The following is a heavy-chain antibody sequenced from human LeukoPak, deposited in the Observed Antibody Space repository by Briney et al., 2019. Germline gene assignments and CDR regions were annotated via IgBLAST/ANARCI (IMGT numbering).Heavy chain of an antibody. CDR1: GGSFSGYY. CDR2: INHSGST. D-gene: IGHD2-2*01. CDR3: ARGHIVVVPAAMEYYYYGMDV. V-gene: IGHV4-34*01. Sequence: PSKTLSLTCAVYGGSFSGYYWSWIRQPPGKGLEWIGEINHSGSTNYNPSLKSRVTISVDTSKNQFSLKLSSVTAADTAVYYCARGHIVVVPAAMEYYYYGMDVWGKGTTVTVSS. J-gene: IGHJ6*04.